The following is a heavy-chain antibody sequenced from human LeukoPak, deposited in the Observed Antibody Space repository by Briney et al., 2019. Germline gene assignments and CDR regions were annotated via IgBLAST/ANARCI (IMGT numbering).Heavy chain of an antibody. D-gene: IGHD3/OR15-3a*01. J-gene: IGHJ6*02. CDR2: IYSGGST. V-gene: IGHV3-53*01. CDR1: GFTVSSNY. Sequence: PGGSLRLSCAAPGFTVSSNYMSWVRQAPGKGLEWVSVIYSGGSTYYADSVRGRFTISRDNSKNTLYLQMHSLRVDDTAVYYCAHLVWEYVGGLDVWGQGTTVTVSS. CDR3: AHLVWEYVGGLDV.